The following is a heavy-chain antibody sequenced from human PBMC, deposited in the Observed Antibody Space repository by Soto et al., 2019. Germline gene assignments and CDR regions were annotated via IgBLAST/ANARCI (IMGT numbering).Heavy chain of an antibody. Sequence: GGSLRLSCAASGFTFSSYWMHWVRQAPGKGLVWVSRINSDGSSTSYADSVKGRFTISRDNAKNTLYLHMNSLRAEDTAVYYCAREGGTYDFWRGYHSGIFGDVWCQGTTVTVS. CDR1: GFTFSSYW. V-gene: IGHV3-74*01. CDR2: INSDGSST. J-gene: IGHJ6*02. CDR3: AREGGTYDFWRGYHSGIFGDV. D-gene: IGHD3-3*01.